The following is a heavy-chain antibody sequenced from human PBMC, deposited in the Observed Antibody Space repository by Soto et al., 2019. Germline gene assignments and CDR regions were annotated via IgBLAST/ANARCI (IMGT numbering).Heavy chain of an antibody. Sequence: EVQLLESGGGLVQPGGSLRLSCAASGFTFSSYAMSWVRQAPGKGLEWVSAISGSGGSTYYADSVKGRFTISRDNSKNTQKLQMNSLRAEDTAVYYCAKGGGSSSWPDYWGQGTLVTVSS. CDR1: GFTFSSYA. J-gene: IGHJ4*02. CDR2: ISGSGGST. V-gene: IGHV3-23*01. CDR3: AKGGGSSSWPDY. D-gene: IGHD6-6*01.